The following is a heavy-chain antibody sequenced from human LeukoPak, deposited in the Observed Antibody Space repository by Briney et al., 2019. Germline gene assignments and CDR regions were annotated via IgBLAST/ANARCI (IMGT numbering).Heavy chain of an antibody. CDR1: GGTFSSYA. CDR3: ARGGPAAMDLDYFDY. V-gene: IGHV1-69*01. CDR2: IIPIFGTA. D-gene: IGHD2-2*01. J-gene: IGHJ4*02. Sequence: GSSVKVSCKAPGGTFSSYAISWVRQAPGQGLEWMGGIIPIFGTANYAQKFQGRVTITADESTSTAYMELSSLRSEDTAVYYCARGGPAAMDLDYFDYWGQGTLVTVSS.